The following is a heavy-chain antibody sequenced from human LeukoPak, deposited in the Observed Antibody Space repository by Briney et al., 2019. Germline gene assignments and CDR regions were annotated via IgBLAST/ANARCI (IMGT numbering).Heavy chain of an antibody. CDR2: ISAYNGNT. J-gene: IGHJ6*02. Sequence: ASVKVSCKASGYTFTSYGISWVRQAPGQGLEWMGWISAYNGNTNYAQKLQGRVTMTTDTSTSTAYMELSRLRSDDTAVYYCARQPRYIVVVPAAIMDVWGQGTTVTVSS. V-gene: IGHV1-18*01. D-gene: IGHD2-2*01. CDR1: GYTFTSYG. CDR3: ARQPRYIVVVPAAIMDV.